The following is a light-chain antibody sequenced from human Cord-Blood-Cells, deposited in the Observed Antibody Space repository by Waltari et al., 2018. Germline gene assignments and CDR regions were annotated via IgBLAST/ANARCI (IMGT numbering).Light chain of an antibody. CDR1: QSVCSY. J-gene: IGKJ4*01. CDR3: QQRSNGPLT. V-gene: IGKV3-11*01. CDR2: DAS. Sequence: EIVLTQSPATLSFSPGERATPSCRASQSVCSYLAWYQQKPGQAPRLLIYDASNRATGIPARFRGSGSGTDFTRTISSLEPEDFAVYYCQQRSNGPLTFGGGTKVEIK.